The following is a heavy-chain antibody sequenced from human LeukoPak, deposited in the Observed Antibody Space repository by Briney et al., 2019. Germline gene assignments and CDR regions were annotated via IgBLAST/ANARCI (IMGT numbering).Heavy chain of an antibody. D-gene: IGHD5-12*01. CDR2: ISNSGSTI. J-gene: IGHJ6*03. CDR1: GFTFSDYY. Sequence: GGSLRLSCAASGFTFSDYYMSWIRQAPGKGLEWVSYISNSGSTIYYADSVKGRFTISRDNAKNSLYLHMNSLRAEDTAVYYCGRAKEDYSGYGTYEQYYYFYMGVWGKGTTVTVSS. CDR3: GRAKEDYSGYGTYEQYYYFYMGV. V-gene: IGHV3-11*01.